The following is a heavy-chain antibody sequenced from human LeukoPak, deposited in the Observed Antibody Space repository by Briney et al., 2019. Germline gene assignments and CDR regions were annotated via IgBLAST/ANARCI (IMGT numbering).Heavy chain of an antibody. CDR3: ARDARELRYCMDV. CDR1: GYTFTGCY. CDR2: INPNSGGT. D-gene: IGHD3-9*01. Sequence: GASVKVSCKASGYTFTGCYIHWVRQAPGQGLEWMGWINPNSGGTNYAQKFQGRVTMTRDTSISTAYMELSRLRSDDTAVYYCARDARELRYCMDVWGKGTTVTVSS. V-gene: IGHV1-2*02. J-gene: IGHJ6*03.